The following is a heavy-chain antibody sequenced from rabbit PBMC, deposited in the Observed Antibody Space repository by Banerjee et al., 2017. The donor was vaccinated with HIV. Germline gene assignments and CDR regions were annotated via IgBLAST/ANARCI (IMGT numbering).Heavy chain of an antibody. J-gene: IGHJ4*01. V-gene: IGHV1S45*01. CDR3: ARGGISYFDL. CDR2: ILTTTDNT. CDR1: GFSFSSSYY. Sequence: QEQLVESGGGLVQPEGSLTLTCTASGFSFSSSYYMCWVRQAPGKGLEWIACILTTTDNTWYASWAKGRFTISKTSSTTVTLQMTSLTAADTATYFCARGGISYFDLWGPGTLVTVS. D-gene: IGHD1-1*01.